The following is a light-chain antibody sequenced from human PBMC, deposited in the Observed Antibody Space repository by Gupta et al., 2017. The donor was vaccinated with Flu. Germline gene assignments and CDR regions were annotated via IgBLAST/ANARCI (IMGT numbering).Light chain of an antibody. CDR1: QSVSSY. J-gene: IGKJ3*01. CDR3: QQRSNWPLFT. V-gene: IGKV3-11*01. Sequence: EIVLTQSTPTPSLAQRERATRSFRASQSVSSYLAWYQQKPGQAPRLLIYDASNRATGIPARFSGSGSGTDFTLAISSLEPEDFAVYYCQQRSNWPLFTFGPGTKVDIK. CDR2: DAS.